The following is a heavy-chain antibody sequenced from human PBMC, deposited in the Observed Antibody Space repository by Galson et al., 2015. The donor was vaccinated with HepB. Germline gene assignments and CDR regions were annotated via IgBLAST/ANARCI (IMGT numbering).Heavy chain of an antibody. J-gene: IGHJ3*02. CDR1: GFTFSDYY. D-gene: IGHD2-21*02. Sequence: SLRLSCAASGFTFSDYYMSWIHQAPGKGLEWVSYISSSGSTIYYADSVKGRFTISRDNAKNSLYLQMNSLRAEDTAVYYCARDNMTLDYAFDIWGQGTMVTVSS. CDR3: ARDNMTLDYAFDI. V-gene: IGHV3-11*01. CDR2: ISSSGSTI.